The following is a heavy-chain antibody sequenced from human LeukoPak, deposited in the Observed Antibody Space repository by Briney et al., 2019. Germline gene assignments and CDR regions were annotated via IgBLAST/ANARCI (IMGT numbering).Heavy chain of an antibody. Sequence: SVKVCCKASGYAFTGYYMHWVRQAPGQGLGWMGWINLSSGGTNYAQKFQVRVTMTRDTSISTANMELNRLRSDDTAVYYCARERVLTRVTMRRGVCDPWGEGTLVSVSS. D-gene: IGHD3-22*01. CDR3: ARERVLTRVTMRRGVCDP. CDR1: GYAFTGYY. CDR2: INLSSGGT. V-gene: IGHV1-2*02. J-gene: IGHJ5*02.